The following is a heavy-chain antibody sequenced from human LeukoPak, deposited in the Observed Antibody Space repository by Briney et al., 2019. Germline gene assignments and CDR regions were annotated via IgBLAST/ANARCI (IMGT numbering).Heavy chain of an antibody. V-gene: IGHV3-23*01. Sequence: GGSLRLSCTASGFTFGDYAMSWVRQAPGKGLEWVSAISGSGGSTYYADSVKGRFTISRDNSKNTLYPQMNSLRAEDTAVYYCAKDRRYCSGGSCYSAVDYFDYWGQGTLVTVSS. CDR3: AKDRRYCSGGSCYSAVDYFDY. D-gene: IGHD2-15*01. CDR2: ISGSGGST. CDR1: GFTFGDYA. J-gene: IGHJ4*02.